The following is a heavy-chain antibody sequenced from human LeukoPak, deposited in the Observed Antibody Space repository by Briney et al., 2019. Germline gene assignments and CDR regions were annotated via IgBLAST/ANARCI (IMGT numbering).Heavy chain of an antibody. CDR3: AKDRPAAGPQGYYFDY. Sequence: PGGSLRLSCAASGFTFSSYAMSWVRQAPGKWLEWVSAISGSGGSTYYADTVKGRFTISRDNSKNTLYLQMNSLRAEDTAVYYCAKDRPAAGPQGYYFDYWGQGTLVTVSS. D-gene: IGHD6-13*01. V-gene: IGHV3-23*01. CDR1: GFTFSSYA. CDR2: ISGSGGST. J-gene: IGHJ4*02.